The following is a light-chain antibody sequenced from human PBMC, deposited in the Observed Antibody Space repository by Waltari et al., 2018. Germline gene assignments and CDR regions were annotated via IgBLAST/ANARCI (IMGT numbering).Light chain of an antibody. CDR1: QSVSSSY. Sequence: EIVLTQSPGTLSLSPGERATLSCRASQSVSSSYLGWYQQKPGQAPRLLIYGASSRATGSPDRFSGSGSGTDFTLTISRLEPEDFAVYYCQQYGSSPPITFGQGTRLEIK. J-gene: IGKJ5*01. CDR3: QQYGSSPPIT. CDR2: GAS. V-gene: IGKV3-20*01.